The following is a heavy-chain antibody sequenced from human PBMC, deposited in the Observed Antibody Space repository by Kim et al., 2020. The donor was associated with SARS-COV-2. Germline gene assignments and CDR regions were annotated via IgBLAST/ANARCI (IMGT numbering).Heavy chain of an antibody. CDR2: ISYDGSNK. V-gene: IGHV3-30*04. J-gene: IGHJ2*01. Sequence: GGSLRLSCAASGFTFSSYAMHWVRQAPGKGLEWVAVISYDGSNKYYADSVKGRFTISRDNSKNTLYLQMNSLRAEDTAVYYCARGINEKSIRYFDISGYFYAVTFSCYFETWGRGPLVTVSS. CDR3: ARGINEKSIRYFDISGYFYAVTFSCYFET. D-gene: IGHD3-22*01. CDR1: GFTFSSYA.